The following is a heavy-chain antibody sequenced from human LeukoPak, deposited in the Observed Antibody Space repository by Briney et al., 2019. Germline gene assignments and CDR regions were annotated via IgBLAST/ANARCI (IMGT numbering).Heavy chain of an antibody. D-gene: IGHD3-3*01. J-gene: IGHJ4*02. CDR3: ARHFTIFGVVIPYYFDY. CDR1: GYSISSGYY. V-gene: IGHV4-38-2*01. Sequence: PSETLSLTCAVSGYSISSGYYWGWIRQPPGKGLEWIGSIYHSGSTYYNPSLKSRVTISVDTSKNQFPLKLSSVTAADTAVYYCARHFTIFGVVIPYYFDYWGQGTLVTVSS. CDR2: IYHSGST.